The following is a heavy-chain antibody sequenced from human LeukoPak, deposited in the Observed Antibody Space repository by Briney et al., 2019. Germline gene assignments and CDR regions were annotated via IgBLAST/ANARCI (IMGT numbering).Heavy chain of an antibody. Sequence: ASVKVSCKASGYIFTSYGISWVRQAPGQGLEWMGWISAYNGHTRYVQKLQDRVTMTTDASTSTAYMDLRSLRSDDTAVYCCARDLTHRRNYDNSGYQIVPAFWGQGTLVTVSS. CDR1: GYIFTSYG. J-gene: IGHJ4*02. D-gene: IGHD3-22*01. CDR2: ISAYNGHT. V-gene: IGHV1-18*01. CDR3: ARDLTHRRNYDNSGYQIVPAF.